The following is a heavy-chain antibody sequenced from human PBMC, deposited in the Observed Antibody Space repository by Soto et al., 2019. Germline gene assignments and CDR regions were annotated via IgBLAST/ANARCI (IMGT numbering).Heavy chain of an antibody. D-gene: IGHD6-13*01. V-gene: IGHV3-7*05. Sequence: EVHLEESGGDLVQPGGSLRLSCAASGFTLSAYGMTWVRQAPGKGLEWVANINRVGSKKSYLDSVRGRFTISRDNVGNSLYLQMDSLRADDTALYYCARDVSPGSSSLYLDAFDIWGQGTNGHRLF. J-gene: IGHJ3*02. CDR2: INRVGSKK. CDR3: ARDVSPGSSSLYLDAFDI. CDR1: GFTLSAYG.